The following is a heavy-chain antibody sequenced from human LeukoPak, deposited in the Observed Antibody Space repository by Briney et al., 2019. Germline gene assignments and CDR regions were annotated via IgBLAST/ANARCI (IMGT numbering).Heavy chain of an antibody. J-gene: IGHJ4*02. Sequence: GGSLRLSCAASGFTVSSNYMSWVRQAPGKGLEWVSIIHSGGSTYYADSVKGRFTISRDNSKNTLYLQMNSLRAEDTAVYYCARRAEIFSGYDLLDYWGQGTLVTVSS. D-gene: IGHD5-12*01. V-gene: IGHV3-66*01. CDR1: GFTVSSNY. CDR3: ARRAEIFSGYDLLDY. CDR2: IHSGGST.